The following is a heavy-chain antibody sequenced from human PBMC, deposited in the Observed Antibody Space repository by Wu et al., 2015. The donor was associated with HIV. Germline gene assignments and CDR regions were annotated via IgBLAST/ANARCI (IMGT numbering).Heavy chain of an antibody. CDR1: GYIFVNQY. CDR3: LTAINGVVY. Sequence: GYIFVNQYLHWVRQAPGQGLEWMGWLSPNNGATNYAQRFQDRVSMTGDTSSTTAYMELRRLTSQDTAMYFCLTAINGVVYWGQGTLVTVSS. D-gene: IGHD2-8*01. CDR2: LSPNNGAT. V-gene: IGHV1-2*02. J-gene: IGHJ4*02.